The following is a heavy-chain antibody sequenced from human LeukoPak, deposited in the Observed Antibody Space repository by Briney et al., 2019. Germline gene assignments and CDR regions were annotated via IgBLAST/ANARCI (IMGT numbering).Heavy chain of an antibody. D-gene: IGHD6-6*01. Sequence: GESLRLSCAASGFTFSSYWMSWVRQAPGKGLEWVANIKGDGSEKYYVGSVKGRFTISRDNAKNSLYLQMNSLRAEDTAVYYCASPAKYSDTWYFDYWGQGTLVTVSS. CDR1: GFTFSSYW. CDR3: ASPAKYSDTWYFDY. CDR2: IKGDGSEK. V-gene: IGHV3-7*01. J-gene: IGHJ4*02.